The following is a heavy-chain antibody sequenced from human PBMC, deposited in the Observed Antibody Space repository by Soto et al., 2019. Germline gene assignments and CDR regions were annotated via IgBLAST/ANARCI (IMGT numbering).Heavy chain of an antibody. J-gene: IGHJ4*02. V-gene: IGHV4-59*01. CDR1: GGSIRGSY. D-gene: IGHD6-19*01. Sequence: SETLSLTCSVSGGSIRGSYSSWIRQSPGKGLEWLGYVYYTGSTNYSPSLRSRVSISVDTSKNEFSLRLSSVTAADTAVYFCARSVAVPGAHIDYWGQGTQVTVSS. CDR2: VYYTGST. CDR3: ARSVAVPGAHIDY.